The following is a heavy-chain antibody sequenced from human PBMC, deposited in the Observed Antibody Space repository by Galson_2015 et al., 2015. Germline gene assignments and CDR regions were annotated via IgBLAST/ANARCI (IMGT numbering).Heavy chain of an antibody. V-gene: IGHV1-46*01. J-gene: IGHJ5*02. CDR2: INPSGGST. Sequence: SVKVSCKASGGTFSSYTISWVRQAPGQGLEWMGIINPSGGSTSYAQKFQGRVTMTRDTSTSTVYMELSSLRSEDTAVYYCARSYIVVVPAALRGWFDPWGQGTLVTVSS. D-gene: IGHD2-2*01. CDR3: ARSYIVVVPAALRGWFDP. CDR1: GGTFSSYT.